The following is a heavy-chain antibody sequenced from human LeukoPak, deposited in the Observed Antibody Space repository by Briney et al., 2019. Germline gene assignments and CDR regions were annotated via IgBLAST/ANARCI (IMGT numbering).Heavy chain of an antibody. CDR1: GYTFTGYY. V-gene: IGHV1-2*02. J-gene: IGHJ4*02. Sequence: GASVKVSCKASGYTFTGYYMHWVRQAPGQGLEWMGWINPNSGGTNYAQKFQGRVTMTRDTSISTAYMELSRLRSDDTAVYYCARDTELGYCSSTSCSVLTQSTDYWGQGTLVTVSS. CDR2: INPNSGGT. CDR3: ARDTELGYCSSTSCSVLTQSTDY. D-gene: IGHD2-2*01.